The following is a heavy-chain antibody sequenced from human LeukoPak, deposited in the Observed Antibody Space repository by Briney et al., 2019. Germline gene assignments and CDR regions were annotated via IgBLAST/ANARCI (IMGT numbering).Heavy chain of an antibody. Sequence: SETLSLTCAVYGGSFSGYYWSWIRQPAGKGLEWIGRIYTSGSTNYNPSLKSRVTMSVDTSKNQFSLKLSSVTAADTGVYYCARVKDMTPDYWGQGTLVTVSS. J-gene: IGHJ4*02. CDR2: IYTSGST. CDR1: GGSFSGYY. V-gene: IGHV4-59*10. CDR3: ARVKDMTPDY.